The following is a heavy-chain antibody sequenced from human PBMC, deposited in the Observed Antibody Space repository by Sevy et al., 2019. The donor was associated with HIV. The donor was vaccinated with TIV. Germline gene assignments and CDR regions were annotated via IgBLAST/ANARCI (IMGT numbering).Heavy chain of an antibody. CDR2: LNPGNGNT. J-gene: IGHJ4*02. Sequence: ASVEVSCKASGYTFNTFTIHWLRQAPGQSLVWMGWLNPGNGNTNSAQHFRGRVTITRDTSARTAYLGLTGLTSEDTAVYFCARDPYARRGFDYWGQGTLITVSS. CDR3: ARDPYARRGFDY. D-gene: IGHD3-16*01. V-gene: IGHV1-3*01. CDR1: GYTFNTFT.